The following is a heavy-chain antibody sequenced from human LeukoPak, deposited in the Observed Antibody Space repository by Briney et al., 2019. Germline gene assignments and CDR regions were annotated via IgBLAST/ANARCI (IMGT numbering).Heavy chain of an antibody. V-gene: IGHV4-38-2*02. CDR2: VYHSGST. D-gene: IGHD5-18*01. CDR3: ARAPTAMGAFDI. Sequence: PSETLSLTCTVSGYFISSGNYWGWIRQAPGKGLEWIGIVYHSGSTYYNPSLKSRVTISFDTSKNHFSLDLSSVTAADTAVYYCARAPTAMGAFDIWGEGTMVTVSS. CDR1: GYFISSGNY. J-gene: IGHJ3*02.